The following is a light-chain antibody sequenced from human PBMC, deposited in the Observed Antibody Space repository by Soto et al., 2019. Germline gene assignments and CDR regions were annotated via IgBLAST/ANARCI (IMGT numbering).Light chain of an antibody. CDR3: AAWDDSLTGVV. CDR2: SNN. J-gene: IGLJ2*01. V-gene: IGLV1-44*01. CDR1: SSNIGSNT. Sequence: QSVLTQPPSASGTPGQRVTISCSGSSSNIGSNTVNWYQQLPGTAPKLLIYSNNQRPSGVPARFSGSKSGTSASLAISGLQSEDEADYYCAAWDDSLTGVVFGGGTKVTVL.